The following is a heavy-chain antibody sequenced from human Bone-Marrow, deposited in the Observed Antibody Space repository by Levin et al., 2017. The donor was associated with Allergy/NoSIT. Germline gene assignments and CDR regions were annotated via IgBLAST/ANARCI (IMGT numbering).Heavy chain of an antibody. CDR1: GGSISSTNFY. J-gene: IGHJ6*02. V-gene: IGHV4-39*01. Sequence: KAGGSLRLSCSVSGGSISSTNFYWTWVRQPPGMGLEWIGNIYYSGSTTCSPSLRSRVTMSVDTSNNQFSLRLSSVTAADTAVYYCARHGGVGAPGPTIDVWGQGTTVTVSS. CDR2: IYYSGST. CDR3: ARHGGVGAPGPTIDV. D-gene: IGHD1-26*01.